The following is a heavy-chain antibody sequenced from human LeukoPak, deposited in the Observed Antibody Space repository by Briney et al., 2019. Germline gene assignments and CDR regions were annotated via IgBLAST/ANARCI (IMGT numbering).Heavy chain of an antibody. CDR1: GGSISSSSYY. D-gene: IGHD6-19*01. J-gene: IGHJ4*02. CDR2: IYYSGST. V-gene: IGHV4-39*07. Sequence: SETLSLTCTVSGGSISSSSYYWGWIRQPPGKGLEWIGSIYYSGSTYYNPSLKSRVTMSVDTSKNQLSLKVSSVTAADTAVYYCARLSSGWGNYYFDYWGQGTLVTVSS. CDR3: ARLSSGWGNYYFDY.